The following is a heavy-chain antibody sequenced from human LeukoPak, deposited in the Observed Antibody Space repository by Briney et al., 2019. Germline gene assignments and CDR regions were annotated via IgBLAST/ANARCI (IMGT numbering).Heavy chain of an antibody. CDR1: GGSINDYY. D-gene: IGHD4-11*01. CDR3: ARGRVSSSTWYSTYYYFFYMDF. Sequence: PSETLSLTCIVSGGSINDYYWSWIRQSPGKGLEWIGYTYYTGSTSFNPSLKSRVTISLDTSNNFFSLRLRSVTAADTAVYFCARGRVSSSTWYSTYYYFFYMDFWGKGTTVTVSS. V-gene: IGHV4-59*01. J-gene: IGHJ6*03. CDR2: TYYTGST.